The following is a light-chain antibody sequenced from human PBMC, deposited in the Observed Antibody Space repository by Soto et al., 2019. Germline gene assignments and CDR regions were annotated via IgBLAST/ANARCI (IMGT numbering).Light chain of an antibody. V-gene: IGKV1-17*01. Sequence: DIQMTQSPSSLSASVGDRFTITCRASQGIRDDLVWYQQRPGEAPKRLIYAASSLQSGVPSRFSGSRSGTEFTLTISSLQPEDFATYYCLQDNSYPRTFGQGTKVDIK. CDR1: QGIRDD. J-gene: IGKJ1*01. CDR3: LQDNSYPRT. CDR2: AAS.